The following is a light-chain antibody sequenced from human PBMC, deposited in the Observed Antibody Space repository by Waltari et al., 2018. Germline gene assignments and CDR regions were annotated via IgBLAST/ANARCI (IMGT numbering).Light chain of an antibody. Sequence: DIQMTQSPSTLSASVGDRVPITCRASQSISSWLAWYQPKPGKAPKLLIYKASSLESGVPSRFSGSGSGTEFTLTISSLQPDDFATYYCQQYNSYPLTFGGGTKVEIK. CDR1: QSISSW. CDR3: QQYNSYPLT. V-gene: IGKV1-5*03. CDR2: KAS. J-gene: IGKJ4*01.